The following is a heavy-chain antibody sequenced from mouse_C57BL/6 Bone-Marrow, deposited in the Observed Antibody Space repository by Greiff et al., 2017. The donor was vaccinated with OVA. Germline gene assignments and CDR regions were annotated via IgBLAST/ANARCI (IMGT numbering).Heavy chain of an antibody. CDR3: ARWWPHWYFDV. D-gene: IGHD1-1*02. V-gene: IGHV1-81*01. J-gene: IGHJ1*03. Sequence: LVESGAELARPGASVKLSCKASGYTFTSYGISWVKQRTGQGLEWIGEIYPRSGNTYYNEKFKGKATLTADKSSSTAYMELRSLTSEDSAVYFCARWWPHWYFDVWGTGTTVTVSS. CDR1: GYTFTSYG. CDR2: IYPRSGNT.